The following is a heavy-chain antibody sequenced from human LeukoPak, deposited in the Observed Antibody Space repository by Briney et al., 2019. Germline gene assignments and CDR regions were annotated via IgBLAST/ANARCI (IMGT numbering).Heavy chain of an antibody. CDR1: GFTVSGNY. CDR3: ARGGDGYNYAFDM. Sequence: GGSLRLSCAASGFTVSGNYMSWVRQAPGKGLEWASLLFSGGTTYYADSVKGRFTISRDNSKNTLYLQMNSLRAEDTAVYYCARGGDGYNYAFDMWGQGTMVTVSS. CDR2: LFSGGTT. J-gene: IGHJ3*02. D-gene: IGHD5-24*01. V-gene: IGHV3-53*05.